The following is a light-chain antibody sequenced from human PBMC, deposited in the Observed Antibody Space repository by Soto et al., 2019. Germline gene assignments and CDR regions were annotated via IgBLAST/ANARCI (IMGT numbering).Light chain of an antibody. V-gene: IGLV1-40*01. J-gene: IGLJ2*01. CDR3: QSYDSSRSAGV. CDR2: GYN. CDR1: SSNIGAGYD. Sequence: QSVLTQPPSVSGAPGQRVTISCTGSSSNIGAGYDVHWYQQLPGTAPKLLVYGYNNRPSGVPDRFSVSKSGTSASLTITGLQTEDEADYYCQSYDSSRSAGVFGGGTQLTVL.